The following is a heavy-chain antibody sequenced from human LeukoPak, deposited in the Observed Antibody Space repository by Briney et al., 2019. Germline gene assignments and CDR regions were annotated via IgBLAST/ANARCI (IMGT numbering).Heavy chain of an antibody. CDR2: IYYSGST. CDR3: ARGEYSTPSGY. CDR1: GGSINSGDYY. D-gene: IGHD5-18*01. J-gene: IGHJ4*02. V-gene: IGHV4-39*07. Sequence: SSETLSLTCTVSGGSINSGDYYWVWIRQPPGKGLEWIGSIYYSGSTSYNPSLKSRVTMTVDTSKSQFSLKLSSVTAADTAVYYCARGEYSTPSGYWGQGTLVTVSS.